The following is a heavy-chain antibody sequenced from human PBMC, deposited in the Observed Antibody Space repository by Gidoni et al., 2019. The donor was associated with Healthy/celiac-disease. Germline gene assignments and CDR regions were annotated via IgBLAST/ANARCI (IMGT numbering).Heavy chain of an antibody. J-gene: IGHJ6*02. V-gene: IGHV3-33*01. Sequence: QVQLVESGGGVVQPGRSLRLSCAASGFTFSSYGMHWVRQAPGKGLEWVAVIWYDGSNKYYADSVKGRFTISRDNSKNTLYLQMNSLRAEDTAVYYCARDPQLVYIYYYYGMDVWGQGTTVTVSS. CDR2: IWYDGSNK. CDR1: GFTFSSYG. CDR3: ARDPQLVYIYYYYGMDV. D-gene: IGHD6-6*01.